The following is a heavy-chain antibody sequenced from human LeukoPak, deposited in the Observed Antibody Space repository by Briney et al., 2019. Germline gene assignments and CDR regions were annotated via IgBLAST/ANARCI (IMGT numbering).Heavy chain of an antibody. D-gene: IGHD2-15*01. CDR1: GGSISSGDYY. CDR3: ARAQDIVVVVAATPYFSNWFDP. Sequence: SQTLSLTCTVSGGSISSGDYYWSWIRQPPGKGLEWIGYIYCSGSTYYNPSLKSRVTISVDTSKNQFSLKLSSVTAADTAVYYCARAQDIVVVVAATPYFSNWFDPWGQGTLVTVSS. J-gene: IGHJ5*02. V-gene: IGHV4-30-4*01. CDR2: IYCSGST.